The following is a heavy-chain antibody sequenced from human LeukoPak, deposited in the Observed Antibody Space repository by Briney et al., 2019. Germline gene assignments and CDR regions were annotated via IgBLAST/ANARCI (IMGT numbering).Heavy chain of an antibody. D-gene: IGHD2-2*01. V-gene: IGHV5-51*01. Sequence: GESLQISCKASGYSFSSYWIAWVRQMSGKGLEWMGIIYPGDSDTTYSPSFQGQVTISADKSISTAYLQWSSLKASDTAMYYCARRDGYCSSTSCYADYYYGMDVWAKGPRSPSP. CDR2: IYPGDSDT. CDR1: GYSFSSYW. CDR3: ARRDGYCSSTSCYADYYYGMDV. J-gene: IGHJ6*02.